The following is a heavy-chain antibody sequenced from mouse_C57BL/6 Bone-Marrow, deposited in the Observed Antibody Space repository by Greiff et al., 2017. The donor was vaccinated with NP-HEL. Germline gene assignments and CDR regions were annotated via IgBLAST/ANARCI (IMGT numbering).Heavy chain of an antibody. CDR3: ARQFPTTIESGAY. D-gene: IGHD2-12*01. V-gene: IGHV5-6*02. J-gene: IGHJ3*01. Sequence: DVKLVESGGDLVKPGGSLKLSCAASGFTFSSYGMSWVRQTPDKRLEWVATISSGGSYTCYPDSVKGRFTISRDNAKNTLYLQMSSLKSEDTAMYYCARQFPTTIESGAYWGQGTLVTVSA. CDR2: ISSGGSYT. CDR1: GFTFSSYG.